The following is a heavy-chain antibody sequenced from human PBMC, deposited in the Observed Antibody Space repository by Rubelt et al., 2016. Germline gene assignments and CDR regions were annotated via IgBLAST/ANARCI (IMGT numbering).Heavy chain of an antibody. CDR3: ARWRVRGAGFDY. Sequence: EVQLVQSGAEVKKPGESLRISCKGSGYSFTSYWISWVRQMPGKGLEWMGRIDPSDSYTNYSPCFQSHATIAPDKRGSTAYLQWSRLKASDTAMYYCARWRVRGAGFDYWGQGTLVTVSS. V-gene: IGHV5-10-1*03. CDR2: IDPSDSYT. CDR1: GYSFTSYW. D-gene: IGHD3-10*01. J-gene: IGHJ4*02.